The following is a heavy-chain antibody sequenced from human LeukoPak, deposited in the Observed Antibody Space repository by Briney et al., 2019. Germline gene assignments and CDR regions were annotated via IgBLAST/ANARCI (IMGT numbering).Heavy chain of an antibody. CDR3: AKGSSGYCSGGSCHKFDY. Sequence: PGGSLRLSCAASGFTFSSYGMHWVRQAPGKGLEWVAVISYDGSSKYYADSVKGRFTISRDNSKNTLYLQMNSLRAEDTAVYYCAKGSSGYCSGGSCHKFDYWGQGTLVTVSS. CDR2: ISYDGSSK. D-gene: IGHD2-15*01. J-gene: IGHJ4*02. CDR1: GFTFSSYG. V-gene: IGHV3-30*18.